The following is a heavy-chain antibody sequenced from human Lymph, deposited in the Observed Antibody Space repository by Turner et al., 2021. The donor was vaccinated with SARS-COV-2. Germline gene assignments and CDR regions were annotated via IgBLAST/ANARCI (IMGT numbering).Heavy chain of an antibody. V-gene: IGHV3-53*02. Sequence: EVQLVETGGGLIQPGGSLRLSCAASGFTVSSNYRTWVRQAPGKGLEWVSLIYSGGSTYYADSVKGRFTISRDNSKNTLYLQMNSLRAEDTAIYYCARDLQLYGMDVWGQGTTVTVSS. CDR1: GFTVSSNY. J-gene: IGHJ6*02. CDR2: IYSGGST. CDR3: ARDLQLYGMDV. D-gene: IGHD1-1*01.